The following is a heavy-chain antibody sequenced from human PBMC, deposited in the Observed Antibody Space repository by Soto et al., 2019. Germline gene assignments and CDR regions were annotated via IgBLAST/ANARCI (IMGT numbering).Heavy chain of an antibody. J-gene: IGHJ4*02. CDR1: GFTFSDYA. CDR3: ARKGGSFYGPFDY. V-gene: IGHV3-23*01. CDR2: IRGTDGTT. D-gene: IGHD1-26*01. Sequence: PGGSLRLSCAASGFTFSDYAMSWVRQAPGKGLEWVSTIRGTDGTTYYADSVKGRFIISRDNSKNMLYLQMNSLRAEDAAIYYCARKGGSFYGPFDYWGQGTLVTVSS.